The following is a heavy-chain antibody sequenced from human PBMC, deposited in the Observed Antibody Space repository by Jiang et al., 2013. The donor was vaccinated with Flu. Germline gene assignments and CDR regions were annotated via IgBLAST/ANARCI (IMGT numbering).Heavy chain of an antibody. V-gene: IGHV4-28*03. J-gene: IGHJ6*02. Sequence: GSGLVKPSDTLSLTCAVSGLSVINSNWWGWIRQPPGKGLEWIGYIYHTGNIHYNPSLQSRVSMSMDASKNQFSLRLTSVTAADTAVYYCARDREGAYGDYGMDVWGQGT. D-gene: IGHD4-17*01. CDR2: IYHTGNI. CDR1: GLSVINSNW. CDR3: ARDREGAYGDYGMDV.